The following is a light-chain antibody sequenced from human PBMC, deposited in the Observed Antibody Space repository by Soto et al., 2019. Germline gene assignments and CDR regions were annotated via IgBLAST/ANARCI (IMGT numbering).Light chain of an antibody. J-gene: IGKJ4*01. CDR1: QDISNW. CDR3: QQANSFPRLT. CDR2: AAS. Sequence: DIQMTQSPSSVSASVGDRVTITCRASQDISNWLAWCQQKPGKAPKLLIYAASTLQSGVPSRFSGSGSGADFTLTISSLQPEDFATYFCQQANSFPRLTFGGGTRVDIK. V-gene: IGKV1-12*01.